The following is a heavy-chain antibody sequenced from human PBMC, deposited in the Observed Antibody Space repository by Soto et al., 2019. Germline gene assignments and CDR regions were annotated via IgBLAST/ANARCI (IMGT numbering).Heavy chain of an antibody. Sequence: QVQLQESGPGLVKPSQTLSLTCTVSGDSITSGDYYWSWIRQPPGKGLEWIGFIYYSGSTYYNPSRKSRVAISVDTSKNQFSLKLSSVTAADTAVFYCARAQHCSNNVCFNAWFDPWGQGTLVTVSS. J-gene: IGHJ5*02. V-gene: IGHV4-30-4*01. CDR1: GDSITSGDYY. CDR2: IYYSGST. CDR3: ARAQHCSNNVCFNAWFDP. D-gene: IGHD2-8*01.